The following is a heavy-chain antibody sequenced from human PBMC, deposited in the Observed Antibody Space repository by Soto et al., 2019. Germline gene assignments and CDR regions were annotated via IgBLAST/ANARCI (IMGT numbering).Heavy chain of an antibody. J-gene: IGHJ6*02. D-gene: IGHD4-4*01. CDR3: ARHEPSYTYGMTV. Sequence: EVQLVESGGGLVQPGGSLRLSCAASGFAFNSYWMSWVRQAPGKGLEWVANIKGDGSDKYYVDSVKGRFTISRDNARNSLYLQMNSLRAKDTAMYYCARHEPSYTYGMTVWGQGTTVTVSS. V-gene: IGHV3-7*01. CDR2: IKGDGSDK. CDR1: GFAFNSYW.